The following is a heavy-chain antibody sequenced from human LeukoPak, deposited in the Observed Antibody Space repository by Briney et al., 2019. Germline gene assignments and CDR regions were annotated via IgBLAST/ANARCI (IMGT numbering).Heavy chain of an antibody. D-gene: IGHD3-10*01. V-gene: IGHV3-7*01. CDR1: GFTVGHYY. J-gene: IGHJ6*03. CDR2: IKQDGSQK. CDR3: ARDCGSGSYCFGYYYMDV. Sequence: GGSLRLSCAASGFTVGHYYMSWVRQAPGKGLEWVANIKQDGSQKHYVDSVKGRFTISTDNAKYSLDLQMNSLRAEDTAVYYCARDCGSGSYCFGYYYMDVWGKGTTVTISS.